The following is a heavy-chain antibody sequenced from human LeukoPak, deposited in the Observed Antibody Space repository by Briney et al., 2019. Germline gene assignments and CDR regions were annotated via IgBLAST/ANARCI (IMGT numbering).Heavy chain of an antibody. Sequence: SVRVSCKASGGTFSSYAISWVRQAPGQGLEWMGRIIPIFGTANYAQKFQGRVTITTDESTSTAYMELSSLRSEDTAVYYCAISRGSSGGWYYTDLEVGDHWGQGTLVTVSS. CDR2: IIPIFGTA. D-gene: IGHD6-19*01. V-gene: IGHV1-69*05. J-gene: IGHJ4*02. CDR3: AISRGSSGGWYYTDLEVGDH. CDR1: GGTFSSYA.